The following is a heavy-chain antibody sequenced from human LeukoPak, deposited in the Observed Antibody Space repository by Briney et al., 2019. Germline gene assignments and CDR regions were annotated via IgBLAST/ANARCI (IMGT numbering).Heavy chain of an antibody. Sequence: ASVKVSCKASGYTFTSYDINWVRQATGQGLGWMGWMNPNSGNTGYAQKFQGRVTMTRNTSISTAYMELSSLRSEDTAVYYCARGPRYYDSSGYSHYYYYYMDVWGKGTTVTVSS. CDR1: GYTFTSYD. D-gene: IGHD3-22*01. CDR2: MNPNSGNT. J-gene: IGHJ6*03. V-gene: IGHV1-8*01. CDR3: ARGPRYYDSSGYSHYYYYYMDV.